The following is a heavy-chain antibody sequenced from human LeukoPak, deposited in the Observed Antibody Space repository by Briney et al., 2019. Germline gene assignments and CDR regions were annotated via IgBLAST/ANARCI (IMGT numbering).Heavy chain of an antibody. CDR3: ARVHAAHDTFDI. Sequence: SVKVSCKASGGTFSSYAITWVRQAPGQGLEWMGGIIPIFDTANYAQKFQGRVTITADKSTSTAYMELSSLRSEDTAVYYCARVHAAHDTFDIWGQGTMVTVSS. D-gene: IGHD2-2*01. CDR1: GGTFSSYA. V-gene: IGHV1-69*06. J-gene: IGHJ3*02. CDR2: IIPIFDTA.